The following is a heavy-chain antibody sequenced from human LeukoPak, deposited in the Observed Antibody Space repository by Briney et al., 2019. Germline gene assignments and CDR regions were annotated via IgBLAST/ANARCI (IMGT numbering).Heavy chain of an antibody. D-gene: IGHD3-22*01. V-gene: IGHV3-74*03. CDR1: GFTFGRYW. J-gene: IGHJ5*02. Sequence: GGSLRLSCAASGFTFGRYWIHWVRQVPGKGLECVSRINPDGSTTTYADSVEGRLIISRDNAENTAYLQVNSLRAEDTAMYYCARVLSGSWDWFDPWGQGTLVTVSS. CDR2: INPDGSTT. CDR3: ARVLSGSWDWFDP.